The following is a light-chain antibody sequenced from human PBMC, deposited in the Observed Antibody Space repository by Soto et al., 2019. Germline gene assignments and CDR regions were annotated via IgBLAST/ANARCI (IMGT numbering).Light chain of an antibody. CDR3: QQYNSFSYT. V-gene: IGKV1-5*03. J-gene: IGKJ2*01. CDR1: QSIGTW. Sequence: DIQMTQSPSTLSASVGDRVTITCRASQSIGTWLAWYQQKPGKAPKLLIYKASSLDRGIPPRFSGSGSGTGFTLTISRLQPDDFATYYGQQYNSFSYTFGQGTKLEIK. CDR2: KAS.